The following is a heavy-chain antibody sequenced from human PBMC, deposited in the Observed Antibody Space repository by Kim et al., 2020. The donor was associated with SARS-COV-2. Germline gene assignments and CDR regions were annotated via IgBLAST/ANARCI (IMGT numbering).Heavy chain of an antibody. D-gene: IGHD4-17*01. J-gene: IGHJ3*02. V-gene: IGHV5-51*01. CDR1: GYSFTSYW. CDR2: IYPGDSDT. Sequence: GESLKISCKGSGYSFTSYWIGWVRQMPGKGLEWMGIIYPGDSDTRYSPSFQGQVTISADKSISTAYLQWSSLKASDTAMYYCARHQAVTTEDDAFDIWGQGTMVTVSS. CDR3: ARHQAVTTEDDAFDI.